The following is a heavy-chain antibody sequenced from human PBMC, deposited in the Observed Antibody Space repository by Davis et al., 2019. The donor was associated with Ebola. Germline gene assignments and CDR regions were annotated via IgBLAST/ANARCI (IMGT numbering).Heavy chain of an antibody. CDR1: GFTFSSYE. CDR3: AREGDIVVVPAAIPGPRYYGMDV. Sequence: GGSLRLSCAASGFTFSSYEMNWVRQAPGKGLEWVSYISSSGSTIYYADSVKGRFTISRDNSKNTLYLQMNSLRAEDTAVYYCAREGDIVVVPAAIPGPRYYGMDVWGQGTTVTVSS. D-gene: IGHD2-2*02. V-gene: IGHV3-48*03. J-gene: IGHJ6*02. CDR2: ISSSGSTI.